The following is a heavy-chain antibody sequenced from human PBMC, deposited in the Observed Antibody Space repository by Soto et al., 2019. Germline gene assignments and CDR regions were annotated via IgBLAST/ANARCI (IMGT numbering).Heavy chain of an antibody. Sequence: KPSETLSLTCAVYGGSFSGYYWSWIRQPPGKGLEWIGEINHSGSTNYNPSLKSRVTISVDTSKNQFSLKLSSVTAADTAVYYCARSRVRRFDYWGQGTLVTVSS. J-gene: IGHJ4*02. CDR2: INHSGST. CDR1: GGSFSGYY. CDR3: ARSRVRRFDY. D-gene: IGHD1-1*01. V-gene: IGHV4-34*01.